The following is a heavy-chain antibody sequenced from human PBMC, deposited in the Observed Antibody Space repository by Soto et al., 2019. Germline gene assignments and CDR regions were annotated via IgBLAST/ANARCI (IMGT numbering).Heavy chain of an antibody. CDR1: GYTFTSYG. J-gene: IGHJ6*02. CDR3: ARGGSSWYPLTYYYYGMDV. D-gene: IGHD6-13*01. V-gene: IGHV1-18*04. Sequence: ASVKVSCKASGYTFTSYGISWVRQAPGQGLEWMGWIIAYNGNTNYAQKLQGRVTMTTDTSTSTAYMELRSLRSDDTAVYYCARGGSSWYPLTYYYYGMDVWGQGTTVTVSS. CDR2: IIAYNGNT.